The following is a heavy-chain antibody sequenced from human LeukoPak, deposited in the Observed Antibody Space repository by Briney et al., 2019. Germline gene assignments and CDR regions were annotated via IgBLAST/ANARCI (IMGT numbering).Heavy chain of an antibody. CDR3: ARDHYYGSGSSYKDY. V-gene: IGHV3-48*01. CDR2: ISSSSSTI. J-gene: IGHJ4*02. CDR1: GFTFSNYN. D-gene: IGHD3-10*01. Sequence: GGSLRLSCAASGFTFSNYNMNWVRQAPGKGREWVSYISSSSSTIYYADSVKGRFTTSRDNAKNSLYLQMNSLRADDTAVYYCARDHYYGSGSSYKDYWGQGSLVTVSS.